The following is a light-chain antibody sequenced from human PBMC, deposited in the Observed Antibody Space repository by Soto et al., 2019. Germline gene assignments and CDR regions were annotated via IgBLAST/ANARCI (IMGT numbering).Light chain of an antibody. Sequence: EIVMTQSPATLSVSPGERATLSCRASQSVSSRLAWYQQKRGQAPRLLIYDASTRATGIPDRFSGSGSGTDFTLTISRLEPEDFAVYYCQQYVGSSRTFGQGTKVDIK. CDR2: DAS. V-gene: IGKV3-20*01. J-gene: IGKJ1*01. CDR1: QSVSSR. CDR3: QQYVGSSRT.